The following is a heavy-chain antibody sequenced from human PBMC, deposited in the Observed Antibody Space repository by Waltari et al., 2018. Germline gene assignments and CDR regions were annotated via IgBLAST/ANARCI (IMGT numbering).Heavy chain of an antibody. CDR3: ARAYSGSYET. CDR2: IQRDGNGK. CDR1: GFTCSSYW. Sequence: EVQLVESGGALVQPGGSLSLSCAASGFTCSSYWMTWVRQAPGKGLEWVANIQRDGNGKYYADSVKGRFTISRDNAKNSLYLQMNSLRAEDTAVYYCARAYSGSYETWGQGTLVTVSS. D-gene: IGHD1-26*01. V-gene: IGHV3-7*01. J-gene: IGHJ3*01.